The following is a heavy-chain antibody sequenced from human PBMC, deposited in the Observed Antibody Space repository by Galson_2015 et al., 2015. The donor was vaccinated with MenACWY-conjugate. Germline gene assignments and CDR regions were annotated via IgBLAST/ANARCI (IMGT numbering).Heavy chain of an antibody. Sequence: SLRLSCAASGFIFSSYGMHWVRQAPGKGLEWVAVIWYDGSNKYYADSVKGRFTISRDKSKNTLYLQMNSLRAEDTAVYYCARESRGYSYSYARAAFDVWGQGTMVTVSS. J-gene: IGHJ3*01. V-gene: IGHV3-33*01. CDR2: IWYDGSNK. D-gene: IGHD5-18*01. CDR3: ARESRGYSYSYARAAFDV. CDR1: GFIFSSYG.